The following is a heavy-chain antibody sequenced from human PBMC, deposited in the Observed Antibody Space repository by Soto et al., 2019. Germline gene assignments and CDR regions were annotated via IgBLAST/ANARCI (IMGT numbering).Heavy chain of an antibody. V-gene: IGHV4-59*08. J-gene: IGHJ5*02. CDR2: IYYSGSI. Sequence: SETLSLTSTVSGGSISSYYWSWIRQPPGKGLEWIGYIYYSGSINYNPSLKSRVTISVDTSKNQFSLKLSSVTAADTAVYYCARHLYGSGERFDPWGQGTLVTVS. CDR1: GGSISSYY. CDR3: ARHLYGSGERFDP. D-gene: IGHD3-10*01.